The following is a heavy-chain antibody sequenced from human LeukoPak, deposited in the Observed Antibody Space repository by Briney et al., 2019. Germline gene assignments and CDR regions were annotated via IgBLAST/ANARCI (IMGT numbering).Heavy chain of an antibody. CDR1: GFTFSSYA. CDR2: ISGSGGST. D-gene: IGHD6-13*01. J-gene: IGHJ6*02. CDR3: AKDQMAVRAAAVPGLYGMDV. V-gene: IGHV3-23*01. Sequence: GGSLRLSCAASGFTFSSYAMSWVRQAPGEGLEWVSAISGSGGSTYYADSVKGRFTISRDNSKNTLYLQMNSLRAEDTAVYYCAKDQMAVRAAAVPGLYGMDVWGQGTTVTVSS.